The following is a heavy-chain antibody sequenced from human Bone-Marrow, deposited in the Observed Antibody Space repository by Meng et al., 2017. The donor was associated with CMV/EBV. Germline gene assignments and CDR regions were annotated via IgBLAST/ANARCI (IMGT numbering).Heavy chain of an antibody. J-gene: IGHJ4*02. Sequence: SGPTLVTPTQTLTLTCTFSGFSLSTSGMCVSWVRQPPGKALEWLALIDWDDDKYYSTSLKTRLTISKDTSKNQVVLTMTNMDPVDTATYYCARIAGSGWIFDYWGQGTLVTVSS. CDR3: ARIAGSGWIFDY. D-gene: IGHD6-19*01. V-gene: IGHV2-70*20. CDR1: GFSLSTSGMC. CDR2: IDWDDDK.